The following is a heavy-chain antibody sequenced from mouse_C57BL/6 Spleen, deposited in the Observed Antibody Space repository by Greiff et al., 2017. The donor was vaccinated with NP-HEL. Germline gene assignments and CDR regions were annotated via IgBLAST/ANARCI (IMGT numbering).Heavy chain of an antibody. CDR3: ARHGRYAMDY. Sequence: VQLKESGAELVRPGTSVKVSCKASGYAFTNYLIEWVKQRPGQGLEWIGVINPGSGGTNYNEKFKGKATLTADKSSSTAYMQLSSLTSEDSAVYFCARHGRYAMDYWGQGTSVTVSS. J-gene: IGHJ4*01. CDR1: GYAFTNYL. V-gene: IGHV1-54*01. CDR2: INPGSGGT.